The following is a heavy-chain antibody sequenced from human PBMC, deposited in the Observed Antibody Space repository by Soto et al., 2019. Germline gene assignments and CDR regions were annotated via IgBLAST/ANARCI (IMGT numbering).Heavy chain of an antibody. V-gene: IGHV3-30*18. Sequence: GGSLRLAGEASGFTFSSYGMHWVRQAPGEGLEWVAVISYDGSNKYYADSVKGRFTISRDNSKNTLYLQMNSLRAEDTAVYYCAKMGYCSGGSCLRHPYDSWGQGPLVTVSS. D-gene: IGHD2-15*01. CDR3: AKMGYCSGGSCLRHPYDS. J-gene: IGHJ4*02. CDR2: ISYDGSNK. CDR1: GFTFSSYG.